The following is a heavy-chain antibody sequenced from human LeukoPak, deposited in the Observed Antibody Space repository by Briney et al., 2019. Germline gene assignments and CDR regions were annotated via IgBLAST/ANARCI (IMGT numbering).Heavy chain of an antibody. Sequence: PGGSLRLSCAASGFTFSSYAMSWVRQAPGKGLEWVSGISGNGGGTYYAESVKGRFTISRDNSKNTLYLQMNSLRAEDTAVYYCAKVASELRSGYDFWSGYYWGQGTLVTVSS. D-gene: IGHD3-3*01. CDR3: AKVASELRSGYDFWSGYY. CDR2: ISGNGGGT. CDR1: GFTFSSYA. V-gene: IGHV3-23*01. J-gene: IGHJ4*02.